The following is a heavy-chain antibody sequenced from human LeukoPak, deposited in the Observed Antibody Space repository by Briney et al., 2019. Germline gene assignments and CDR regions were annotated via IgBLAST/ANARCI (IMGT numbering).Heavy chain of an antibody. D-gene: IGHD6-13*01. CDR1: GFTFSSYS. J-gene: IGHJ3*02. Sequence: GGSLRLSCAASGFTFSSYSMNWVRQAPGKGLEWVSSISSSSSYIYYADSVKGRFTISRDNAKNSLYLQMNSLRAEDTAVYYCARDGIAQSPGTFDIWGQGTMVTVSS. CDR2: ISSSSSYI. CDR3: ARDGIAQSPGTFDI. V-gene: IGHV3-21*01.